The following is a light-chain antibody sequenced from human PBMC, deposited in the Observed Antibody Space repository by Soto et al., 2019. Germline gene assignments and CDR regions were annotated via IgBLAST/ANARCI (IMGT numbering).Light chain of an antibody. Sequence: EIVLTQSPGTQSLSPGERATLSCRASQRVSSTYLAWYQQKPGQVPKLLIYEATTRATAIPDRFSGSGSGTDFTLTISRLEPEDFAVYYCQQYGNSPQTFGQGTKVDIK. V-gene: IGKV3-20*01. CDR2: EAT. CDR1: QRVSSTY. J-gene: IGKJ1*01. CDR3: QQYGNSPQT.